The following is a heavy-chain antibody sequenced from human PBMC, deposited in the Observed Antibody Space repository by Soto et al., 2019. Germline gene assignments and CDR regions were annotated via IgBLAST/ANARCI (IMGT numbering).Heavy chain of an antibody. CDR3: ARGSGIVALPGDLEDVKYDY. D-gene: IGHD2-21*01. V-gene: IGHV4-34*01. J-gene: IGHJ4*02. CDR1: GQSFSGNS. Sequence: QVQLQQWGAGLVKPSETLSLSCAVYGQSFSGNSWAWIRQPPGKGLEWIGEINESGSTYYNPSLKSRVTISTDKSKNQFCLKLSSVSAADTAAYFCARGSGIVALPGDLEDVKYDYWGQGTLANVSS. CDR2: INESGST.